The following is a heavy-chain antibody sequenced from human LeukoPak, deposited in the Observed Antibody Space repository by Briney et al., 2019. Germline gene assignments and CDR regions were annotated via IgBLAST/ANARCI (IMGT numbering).Heavy chain of an antibody. J-gene: IGHJ4*02. V-gene: IGHV3-23*01. D-gene: IGHD3-16*01. Sequence: GGSLRLSCAASGFTFGSYDMSWVRQAPGKGLEWVSAISGSGANTYYADSVKGRFTISRDNSKNTLFLQMNSLRADDTAVYYCARGLPYFDYWGQGTLVTVSS. CDR2: ISGSGANT. CDR3: ARGLPYFDY. CDR1: GFTFGSYD.